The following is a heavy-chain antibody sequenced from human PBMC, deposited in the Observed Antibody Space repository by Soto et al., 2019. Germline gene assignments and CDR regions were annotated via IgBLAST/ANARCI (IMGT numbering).Heavy chain of an antibody. J-gene: IGHJ4*02. D-gene: IGHD2-8*01. CDR3: ARSGAYCTSITCLFDSF. CDR1: GYAFTSYG. CDR2: ISTYNGDT. V-gene: IGHV1-18*01. Sequence: QAQLVQSGGEVKKPGASVKVSCRASGYAFTSYGYARVRQAPGQGLEWMGWISTYNGDTNYAQKFQDRVTLTTDTSTTTVHMELRNLGSDDTAVYYCARSGAYCTSITCLFDSFWGLGTLVTVSS.